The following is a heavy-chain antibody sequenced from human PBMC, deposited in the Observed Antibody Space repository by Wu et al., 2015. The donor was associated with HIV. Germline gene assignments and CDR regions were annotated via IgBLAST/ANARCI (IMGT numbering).Heavy chain of an antibody. Sequence: QVQLVQSGAAVKKPGASVKVSCKTSGYRFTSYGISWVRQAPGQGLEWVGWISTYNGDTNYAQKFQGRVTMATVTSSSTAYMELSSLRSEDTAVYYCATPGATTMALAYWGQGTLVTVSS. CDR1: GYRFTSYG. J-gene: IGHJ4*02. CDR2: ISTYNGDT. D-gene: IGHD1-26*01. V-gene: IGHV1-18*01. CDR3: ATPGATTMALAY.